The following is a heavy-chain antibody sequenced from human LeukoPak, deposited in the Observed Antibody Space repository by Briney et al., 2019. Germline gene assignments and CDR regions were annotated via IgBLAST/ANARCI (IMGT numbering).Heavy chain of an antibody. J-gene: IGHJ4*02. D-gene: IGHD5-24*01. Sequence: GRSLRLSCAASGFTFSSYGMHWVRQAPGKGMEWVAVIWYDGSNKYYADTVKGRFTISRDNSKNTLYLQMNSLRAEDTAVYYCAREMDFDYWGQGTLVTVSS. CDR3: AREMDFDY. V-gene: IGHV3-33*01. CDR2: IWYDGSNK. CDR1: GFTFSSYG.